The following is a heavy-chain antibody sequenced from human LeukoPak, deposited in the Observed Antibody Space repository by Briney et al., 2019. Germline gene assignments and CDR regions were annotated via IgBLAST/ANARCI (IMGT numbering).Heavy chain of an antibody. V-gene: IGHV1-3*01. Sequence: ASVKVSCKASGYTFTSFSMHWVRQAPGQRLEWMGWINAGNGNTKYSQKFQDRVTITRDTSASTTYMELSSLRSGDTAIYYCAKVGRDNYFDYWGQGTLVTVSS. D-gene: IGHD2-15*01. J-gene: IGHJ4*02. CDR2: INAGNGNT. CDR1: GYTFTSFS. CDR3: AKVGRDNYFDY.